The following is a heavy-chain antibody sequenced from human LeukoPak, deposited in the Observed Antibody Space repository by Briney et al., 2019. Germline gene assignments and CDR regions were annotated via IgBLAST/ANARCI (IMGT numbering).Heavy chain of an antibody. J-gene: IGHJ5*02. CDR1: GFTFNIYA. CDR3: SRGGYGDYNNWFDP. Sequence: GGSLRLSCAASGFTFNIYAMTWVRQAPGKGLEWVSGISGSGDRTYYVDSVKGRFTISRDNSRNTLYLQMNSLRAEDTAVYYCSRGGYGDYNNWFDPWGQRTLVIVSS. D-gene: IGHD4-17*01. CDR2: ISGSGDRT. V-gene: IGHV3-23*01.